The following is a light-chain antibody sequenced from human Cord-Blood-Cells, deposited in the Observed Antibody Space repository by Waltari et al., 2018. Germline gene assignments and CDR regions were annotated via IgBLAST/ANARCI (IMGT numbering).Light chain of an antibody. Sequence: DIQMTQSPSTLSASVGDRVTITCRASQSISSWLAWYQQTPGKAPKLLIYDASSLESGVPSRFSGSGSATEFTLTISSLQPDDFATYYGQQYNSYSRGTFGQGTKLEIK. CDR3: QQYNSYSRGT. CDR1: QSISSW. V-gene: IGKV1-5*01. CDR2: DAS. J-gene: IGKJ2*01.